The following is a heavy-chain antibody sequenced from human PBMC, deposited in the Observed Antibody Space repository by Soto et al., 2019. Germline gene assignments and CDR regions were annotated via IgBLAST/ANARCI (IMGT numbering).Heavy chain of an antibody. J-gene: IGHJ6*02. CDR1: GGNFSSYA. CDR3: ARRRTSRGHYYDGMDV. D-gene: IGHD3-16*01. Sequence: WVKISCKASGGNFSSYAISWVRQAPGQGLEWMGGIIPICGTANYTQKFQGKVTITADKSTSTAYMELSSLRSDDTAMYYCARRRTSRGHYYDGMDVWGQGTKVTV. V-gene: IGHV1-69*06. CDR2: IIPICGTA.